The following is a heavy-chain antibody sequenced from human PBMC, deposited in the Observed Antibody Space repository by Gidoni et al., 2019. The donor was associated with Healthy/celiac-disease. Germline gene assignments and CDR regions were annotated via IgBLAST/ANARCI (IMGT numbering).Heavy chain of an antibody. CDR2: IYTSGST. CDR3: ARGVDDYGDYVGNWFDP. Sequence: QVQLQESGPGLVKPSETLSLTCTVSGGSLSSYYWSWIRQPAGKGLEWIGRIYTSGSTNYNPSLKSRVTMSVDTSKNQFSLKLSSVTAADTAVYYCARGVDDYGDYVGNWFDPWGQGTLVTVSS. CDR1: GGSLSSYY. V-gene: IGHV4-4*07. J-gene: IGHJ5*02. D-gene: IGHD4-17*01.